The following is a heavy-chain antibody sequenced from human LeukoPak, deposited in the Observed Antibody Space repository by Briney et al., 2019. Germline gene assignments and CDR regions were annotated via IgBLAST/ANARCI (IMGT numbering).Heavy chain of an antibody. J-gene: IGHJ6*03. CDR1: GFTFSSYW. Sequence: GGSLRLSCGASGFTFSSYWMSWVRQAPGKGLEWVANIKQDGREKYYVDSVKGRFTISRDNAKNSLYLQMDSLRAEDTAVYYCARDPYSGNYGAYYYYYMDVWGKGTTVTISS. D-gene: IGHD1-26*01. CDR2: IKQDGREK. V-gene: IGHV3-7*01. CDR3: ARDPYSGNYGAYYYYYMDV.